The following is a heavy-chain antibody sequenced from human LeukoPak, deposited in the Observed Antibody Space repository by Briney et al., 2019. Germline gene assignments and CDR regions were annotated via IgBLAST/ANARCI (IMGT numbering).Heavy chain of an antibody. J-gene: IGHJ4*02. CDR1: GGSISSSSYY. V-gene: IGHV4-30-4*08. CDR2: IYRSGTT. D-gene: IGHD4-17*01. CDR3: ARHRPNIDYEDC. Sequence: PSETLSLTCTVSGGSISSSSYYWGWIRQPPGKGLEWIGYIYRSGTTYYNPALKSRVSVSVNTSKNQFSLKLTSVTAADTAVYYCARHRPNIDYEDCWGQGTLVTVSS.